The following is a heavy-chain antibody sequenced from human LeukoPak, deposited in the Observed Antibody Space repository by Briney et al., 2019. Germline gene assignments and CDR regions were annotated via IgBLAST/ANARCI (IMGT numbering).Heavy chain of an antibody. D-gene: IGHD3-3*01. CDR1: GGTFSSYA. Sequence: SVKVSCKASGGTFSSYAISWVRQAPGQGLEWMGGIIPIFGTANYAQKFQGRVTITADESTSTAYMELSSLRSEDSAVYYCARGRSVQLGGVVIMREVTSDYYYYYMDVWGKGTTVTVSS. V-gene: IGHV1-69*01. CDR2: IIPIFGTA. J-gene: IGHJ6*03. CDR3: ARGRSVQLGGVVIMREVTSDYYYYYMDV.